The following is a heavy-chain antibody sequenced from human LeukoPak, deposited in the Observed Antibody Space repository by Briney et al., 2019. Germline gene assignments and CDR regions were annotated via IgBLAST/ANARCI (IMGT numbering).Heavy chain of an antibody. V-gene: IGHV4-59*01. D-gene: IGHD2-15*01. CDR1: GGSISSYY. CDR2: IYYSGST. Sequence: SETLSLTCTVSGGSISSYYWSWIRQPPGKGLEWIGYIYYSGSTNYNPSLKSRVTISVDTSKNQFSLKLSSATAADTAVHYCARDLPYCSGGSCSTWGQGTLVTVSS. J-gene: IGHJ5*02. CDR3: ARDLPYCSGGSCST.